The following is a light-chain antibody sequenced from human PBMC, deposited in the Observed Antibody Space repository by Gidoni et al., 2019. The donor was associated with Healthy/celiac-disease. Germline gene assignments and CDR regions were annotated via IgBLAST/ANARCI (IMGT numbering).Light chain of an antibody. V-gene: IGLV3-1*01. CDR1: KLVDKY. Sequence: SYELPQPPSVSVSPGQTASITCAGDKLVDKYACWYQQKPGQSPVLVIYQDSKRPSGIPERFSGSNSGNTATLTISGTQAMDEADYYCQAWDSSTHVVFGGGTKLTVL. CDR3: QAWDSSTHVV. J-gene: IGLJ2*01. CDR2: QDS.